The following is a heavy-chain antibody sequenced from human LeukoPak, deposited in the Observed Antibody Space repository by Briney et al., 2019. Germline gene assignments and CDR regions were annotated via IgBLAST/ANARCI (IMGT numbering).Heavy chain of an antibody. J-gene: IGHJ4*02. CDR3: ARDSRLYY. D-gene: IGHD4/OR15-4a*01. V-gene: IGHV3-48*03. CDR2: ISSSGDTI. CDR1: GFTFSSYE. Sequence: GGSLRLSCAASGFTFSSYEMNWVRQAQGKGLEWVSSISSSGDTIFYADSVKGRFTISRDNAKNSLYLQMNSLRAEDTAVYYCARDSRLYYWGQGTLVTVSS.